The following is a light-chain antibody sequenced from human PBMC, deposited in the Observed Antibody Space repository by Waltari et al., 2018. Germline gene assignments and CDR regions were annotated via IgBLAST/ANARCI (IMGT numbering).Light chain of an antibody. Sequence: QSALTQPASVSGSPGQSITISCTGTSTDVGGYNYVSWYQQHPGQPPNLIIYEASNRPSGLPNRFPGSKSGNTASLTISGRQAEDEADYYCSSYSRTATLVFGGGTQLTVL. CDR1: STDVGGYNY. CDR2: EAS. CDR3: SSYSRTATLV. V-gene: IGLV2-14*01. J-gene: IGLJ2*01.